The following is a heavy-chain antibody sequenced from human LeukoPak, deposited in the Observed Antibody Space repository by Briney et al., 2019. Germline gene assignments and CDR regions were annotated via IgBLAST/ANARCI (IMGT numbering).Heavy chain of an antibody. CDR1: GFTFSTYA. V-gene: IGHV3-23*01. CDR3: AKADRGWGVITED. J-gene: IGHJ4*02. CDR2: IGGSGDFT. Sequence: PGGSLRLSCAASGFTFSTYAMSWVRQAPGKGLEWVSAIGGSGDFTYYAEYVRGRFTISRDNTKKTLYLQMTSLRAEDTAVYYCAKADRGWGVITEDGGQGTLATVTA. D-gene: IGHD3-10*01.